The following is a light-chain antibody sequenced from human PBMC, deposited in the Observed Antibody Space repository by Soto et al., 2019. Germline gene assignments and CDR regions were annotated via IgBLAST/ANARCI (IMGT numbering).Light chain of an antibody. V-gene: IGKV3D-15*01. J-gene: IGKJ1*01. CDR2: GAS. Sequence: EIVMTQSQATLSVSPGERATLSGSASQSGSSKLAWYQQNPCQAPRLILYGASTRATDIPARFSGSGSGTEFTLTISSLLSEDFAVYFCQHTNNRSPWTFGQGTKVEIK. CDR3: QHTNNRSPWT. CDR1: QSGSSK.